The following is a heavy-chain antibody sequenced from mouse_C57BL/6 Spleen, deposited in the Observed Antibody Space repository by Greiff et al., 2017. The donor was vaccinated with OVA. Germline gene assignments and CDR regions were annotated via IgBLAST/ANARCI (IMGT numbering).Heavy chain of an antibody. D-gene: IGHD1-1*01. V-gene: IGHV14-4*01. Sequence: VQLQQSGAELVRPGASVKLSCTASGFNIKDDYMHWVKQRPEQGLEWIGWIDPENGDTEYAKKFQGKATITADTSSNTAYLQLSSLTSEDTAVYYCTTNYYEGYFDYWGQGTTLTVSS. CDR2: IDPENGDT. CDR1: GFNIKDDY. CDR3: TTNYYEGYFDY. J-gene: IGHJ2*01.